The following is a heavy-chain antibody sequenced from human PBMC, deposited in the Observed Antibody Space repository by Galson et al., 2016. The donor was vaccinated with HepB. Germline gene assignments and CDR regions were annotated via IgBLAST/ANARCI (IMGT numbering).Heavy chain of an antibody. V-gene: IGHV1-3*01. D-gene: IGHD4-17*01. CDR3: ARILDYGYTWGY. CDR1: GYTFSNYA. CDR2: ITSDIGNT. J-gene: IGHJ4*02. Sequence: SVKVSCKAYGYTFSNYAIHWVRQAPGQGLEWMGWITSDIGNTKYSQRFQGRVTITRDTSANTAYMELNSLRIEDTAVYYCARILDYGYTWGYWGQGTQVAVSS.